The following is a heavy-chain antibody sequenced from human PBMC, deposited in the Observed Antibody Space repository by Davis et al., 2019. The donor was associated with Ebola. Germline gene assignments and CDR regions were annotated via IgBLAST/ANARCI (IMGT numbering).Heavy chain of an antibody. D-gene: IGHD5-18*01. J-gene: IGHJ4*02. V-gene: IGHV5-51*01. CDR3: ARRVDTAMGHFDY. Sequence: GESLKISCKGSGYSFTSYWIGWVRQMPGKGLEWMAIIYPADSDTRYSPSFQGQVTISADKSISTAYLQWSSLKASDTAVYYCARRVDTAMGHFDYWGQGTLVTVSS. CDR1: GYSFTSYW. CDR2: IYPADSDT.